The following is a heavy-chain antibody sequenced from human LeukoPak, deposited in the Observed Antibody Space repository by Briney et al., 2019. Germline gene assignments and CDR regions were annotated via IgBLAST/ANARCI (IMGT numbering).Heavy chain of an antibody. D-gene: IGHD3-3*01. V-gene: IGHV1-69*02. Sequence: SVKVSCKASGGTFSSYTISWVQQAPGQGLEWMGRIIPILGIANYAQKFQGRVTMTTDTSTSTAYMELRSLRSDDTAVYYCARTPLTIFGVVDDYWGQGTLVTVSS. CDR3: ARTPLTIFGVVDDY. CDR2: IIPILGIA. J-gene: IGHJ4*02. CDR1: GGTFSSYT.